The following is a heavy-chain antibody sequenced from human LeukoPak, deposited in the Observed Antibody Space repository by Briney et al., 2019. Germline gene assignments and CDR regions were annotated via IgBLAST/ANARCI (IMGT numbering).Heavy chain of an antibody. CDR1: GFTFSSYA. CDR2: ISYDGSNK. Sequence: QPGGSLRLSCAASGFTFSSYAMHWVRQAPGKGLEGVAAISYDGSNKYYADSVKGRFTISRDNSKNTLYLQMNSLRAEDTAVYYCARGPQLSYWGQGTLVTVSS. J-gene: IGHJ4*02. CDR3: ARGPQLSY. V-gene: IGHV3-30-3*01.